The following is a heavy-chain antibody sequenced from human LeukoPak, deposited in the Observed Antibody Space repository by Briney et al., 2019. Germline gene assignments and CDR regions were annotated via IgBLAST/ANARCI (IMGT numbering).Heavy chain of an antibody. J-gene: IGHJ5*02. D-gene: IGHD3-22*01. V-gene: IGHV3-33*08. CDR2: IWYDGSNK. CDR1: GFTFSSYG. Sequence: GGSLRLSCAASGFTFSSYGMHWVRQAPGKGLEWVAVIWYDGSNKYYADSVKGRFTISRDNSKNTLYLQMNSLRAEDTAVYYCARDNSPYYYDSSGYYEAWGQGTLVTVSS. CDR3: ARDNSPYYYDSSGYYEA.